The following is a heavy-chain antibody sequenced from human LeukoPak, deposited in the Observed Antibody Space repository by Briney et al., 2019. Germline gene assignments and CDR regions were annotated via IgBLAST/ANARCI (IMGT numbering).Heavy chain of an antibody. CDR2: ISYDGSDK. J-gene: IGHJ4*02. V-gene: IGHV3-30*04. D-gene: IGHD3-22*01. CDR1: GFKFSNYA. CDR3: AKVLYYDSSGYYQPLDY. Sequence: GGSLRLSCEASGFKFSNYAMRWVRQAPGKGLEWVAVISYDGSDKYYADSVKGRFTISRDNSKNTLYLQMNSLRAEDTAVYYCAKVLYYDSSGYYQPLDYWGQGTLVTVSS.